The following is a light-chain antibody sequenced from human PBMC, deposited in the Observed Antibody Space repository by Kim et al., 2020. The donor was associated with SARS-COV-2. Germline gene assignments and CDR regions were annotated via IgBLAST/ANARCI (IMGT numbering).Light chain of an antibody. V-gene: IGKV1-5*03. CDR2: KAS. Sequence: ASVGDRVNMTCRASQSICTWLAWYQQKPGKVPKALIYKASTLESGVPSRFSGSGIGTEFTLTISSLQPDDSATYYCQQYNSHSSTFGQGTRLEIK. CDR1: QSICTW. CDR3: QQYNSHSST. J-gene: IGKJ5*01.